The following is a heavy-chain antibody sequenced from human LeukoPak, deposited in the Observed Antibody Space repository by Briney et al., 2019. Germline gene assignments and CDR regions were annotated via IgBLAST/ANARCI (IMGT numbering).Heavy chain of an antibody. D-gene: IGHD5-12*01. Sequence: PSETLSLTCTVSGGSISSGYYWGWIRQPPGKGLEWIGNIYHNGSTDYNPSLKSRVTISVDTSKNQFSLKLSSVTAADTAVYYCARPRVATSAFDIWGQGTMVTVSS. CDR3: ARPRVATSAFDI. CDR2: IYHNGST. J-gene: IGHJ3*02. CDR1: GGSISSGYY. V-gene: IGHV4-38-2*02.